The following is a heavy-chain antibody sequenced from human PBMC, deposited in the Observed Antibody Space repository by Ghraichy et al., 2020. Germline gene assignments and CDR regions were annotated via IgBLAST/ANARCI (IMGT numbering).Heavy chain of an antibody. CDR2: INHSGST. D-gene: IGHD1-1*01. CDR1: GGSFSGYY. J-gene: IGHJ5*02. CDR3: ARYNWNGLSWLDP. V-gene: IGHV4-34*01. Sequence: SQTLSLTCAVYGGSFSGYYWSWIRQPPGKGLEWIGEINHSGSTNYNPSLKSRVTISVDTSKNQFSLKLSSVTAADTAVYYCARYNWNGLSWLDPWGQGTLVTVSS.